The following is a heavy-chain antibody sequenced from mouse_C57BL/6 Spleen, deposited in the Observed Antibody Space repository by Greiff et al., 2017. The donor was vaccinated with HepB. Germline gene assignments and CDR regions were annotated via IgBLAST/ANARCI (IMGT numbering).Heavy chain of an antibody. D-gene: IGHD2-3*01. CDR1: GYTFTSYW. J-gene: IGHJ4*01. CDR3: ARSRDGYYLYYAMDY. V-gene: IGHV1-64*01. Sequence: QVQLQQPGAELVKPGASVKLSCKASGYTFTSYWMHWVKQRPGQGLEWIGMIHPNSGSTNYNEKFKSKATLTVDKSSSTAYMQLSSLTSEDSAVYYCARSRDGYYLYYAMDYWGQGTSVTVSS. CDR2: IHPNSGST.